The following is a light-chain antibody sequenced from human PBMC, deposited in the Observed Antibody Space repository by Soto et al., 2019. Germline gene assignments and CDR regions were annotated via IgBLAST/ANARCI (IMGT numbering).Light chain of an antibody. Sequence: EIGMTQSRATLSVSPGQRATRTCRASQSVTGNLAWYQHKPGQAPRLLIYGASTRATGIPARFSGSGSGTEFTLTISSLQSEDFAVYYCQQYNNWPPITFGQGTRLEIK. CDR3: QQYNNWPPIT. J-gene: IGKJ5*01. CDR2: GAS. V-gene: IGKV3-15*01. CDR1: QSVTGN.